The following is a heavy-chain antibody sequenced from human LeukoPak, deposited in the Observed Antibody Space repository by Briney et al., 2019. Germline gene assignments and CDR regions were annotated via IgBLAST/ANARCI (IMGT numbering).Heavy chain of an antibody. CDR3: ARSYCGGDCYSQGFYYYYMDV. Sequence: ASVKVSCKASGYTFTDYYMHWVRQAPGQGLEWMGWINPNSGGTNYAQKFQGSVIMTRDTSITTAYMELNSLRSDDTAVYYCARSYCGGDCYSQGFYYYYMDVWGRGTTVTISS. D-gene: IGHD2-21*02. V-gene: IGHV1-2*02. CDR2: INPNSGGT. CDR1: GYTFTDYY. J-gene: IGHJ6*03.